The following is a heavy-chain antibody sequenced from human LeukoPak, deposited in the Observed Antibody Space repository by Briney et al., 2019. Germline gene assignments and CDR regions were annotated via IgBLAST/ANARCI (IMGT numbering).Heavy chain of an antibody. J-gene: IGHJ4*02. CDR1: GFSVSSNY. CDR3: AKDLTYYDFWSGPDY. D-gene: IGHD3-3*01. Sequence: GGSLRLSCAASGFSVSSNYMSWVRQAPGKGLEWVAVISYDGSNKYYADSVKGRFTISRDNSKNTLYLQMNSLRAEDTAVYYCAKDLTYYDFWSGPDYWGQGTLVTVSS. CDR2: ISYDGSNK. V-gene: IGHV3-30*18.